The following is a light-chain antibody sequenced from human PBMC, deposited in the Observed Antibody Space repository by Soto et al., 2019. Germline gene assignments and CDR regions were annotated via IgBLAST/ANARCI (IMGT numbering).Light chain of an antibody. CDR3: QQYNSYSEA. V-gene: IGKV1-5*01. CDR2: DAS. CDR1: QSISSW. J-gene: IGKJ1*01. Sequence: DIQMTQSPSTLSASVGDRVTITCRASQSISSWLAWYQQKPGKAPKLLIYDASRLESGVPSRFSGSGSGTAFTLTISSLQPDDFATYYCQQYNSYSEAFGQGTKVELK.